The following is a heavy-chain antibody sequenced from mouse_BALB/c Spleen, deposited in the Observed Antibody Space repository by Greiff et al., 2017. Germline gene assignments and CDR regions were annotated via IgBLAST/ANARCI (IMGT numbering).Heavy chain of an antibody. CDR1: GYTFTSYW. Sequence: VQLQQPGAELVRPGASVKLSCKASGYTFTSYWINWVKQRPGQGLEWIGNIYPSDSYTNYNQKFKDKATLTVDKSSSTAYMQLSSPTSEDSAVYYCTRGTGGDDYWGQGTTLTVSS. J-gene: IGHJ2*01. V-gene: IGHV1-69*02. CDR2: IYPSDSYT. D-gene: IGHD4-1*01. CDR3: TRGTGGDDY.